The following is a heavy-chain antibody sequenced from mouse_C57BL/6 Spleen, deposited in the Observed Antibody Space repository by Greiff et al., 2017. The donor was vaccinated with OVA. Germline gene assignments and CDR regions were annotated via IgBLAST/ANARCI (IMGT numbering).Heavy chain of an antibody. Sequence: QVQLQQPGAELVMPGASVKLSCKASGYTFTSYWMHWVKQRPGQGLEWIGEIDPSDSYTNYNQKFKGKSTLTVDKSSSTASMQLSSLTSEDSAVYYCARPLYDYDGGYAMDYWGQGTSVTVSS. CDR2: IDPSDSYT. CDR1: GYTFTSYW. CDR3: ARPLYDYDGGYAMDY. D-gene: IGHD2-4*01. J-gene: IGHJ4*01. V-gene: IGHV1-69*01.